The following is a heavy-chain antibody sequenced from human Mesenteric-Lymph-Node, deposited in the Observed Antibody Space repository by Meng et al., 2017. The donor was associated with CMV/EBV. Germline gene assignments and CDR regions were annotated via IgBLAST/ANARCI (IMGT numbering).Heavy chain of an antibody. J-gene: IGHJ6*02. CDR1: GFTFSSYW. CDR2: IKQDGSEK. Sequence: GGSLRLSCAASGFTFSSYWMSWVRQAPGKGLEWVANIKQDGSEKYYVDSVKGRFTISRDNAKNSLYLQMNSLRAEDTAVYYCARADSHDYYYGMDVWGQGTTVTVSS. V-gene: IGHV3-7*01. CDR3: ARADSHDYYYGMDV. D-gene: IGHD4-11*01.